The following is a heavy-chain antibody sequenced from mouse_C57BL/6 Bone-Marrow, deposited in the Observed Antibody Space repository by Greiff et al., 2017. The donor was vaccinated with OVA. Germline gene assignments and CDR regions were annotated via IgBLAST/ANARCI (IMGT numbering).Heavy chain of an antibody. J-gene: IGHJ4*01. V-gene: IGHV5-4*01. CDR2: ISDGGSYT. D-gene: IGHD1-1*01. CDR1: GFTFSSYA. CDR3: ARDGNYYGSSWAMDY. Sequence: EVNVVESGGGLVKPGGSLKLSCAASGFTFSSYAMSWVRQTPEKRLEWVATISDGGSYTYYPDNVKGRFTISRDNAKNNLYLQMSHLKSEDTAMYYCARDGNYYGSSWAMDYWGQGTSVTVSS.